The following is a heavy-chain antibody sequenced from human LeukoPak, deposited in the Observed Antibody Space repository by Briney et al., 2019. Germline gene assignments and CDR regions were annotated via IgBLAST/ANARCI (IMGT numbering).Heavy chain of an antibody. Sequence: SETLSLTCAVYGGSFSGYYWSWLRQPPGKGLEWIGEIKHSGSTNYNPSLKSRVTISVDTSKNQFSLKLSSVTAADTAVYYCARWLWRDGYNYDYFDYWGQGTLVTVSS. D-gene: IGHD5-24*01. V-gene: IGHV4-34*01. CDR3: ARWLWRDGYNYDYFDY. CDR1: GGSFSGYY. J-gene: IGHJ4*02. CDR2: IKHSGST.